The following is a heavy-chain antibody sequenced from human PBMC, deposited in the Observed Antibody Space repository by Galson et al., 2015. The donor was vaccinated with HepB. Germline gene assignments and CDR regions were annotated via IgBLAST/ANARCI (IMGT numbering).Heavy chain of an antibody. V-gene: IGHV1-3*01. J-gene: IGHJ4*02. Sequence: SVKVSCKASGYTFTSYAMHWVRQAPGQRLEWMGWINAGNGNTKYSQKFQGRVTITRDTSASTAYMELSSLRSEDTAVYYCARGAGAMSFGGRNYFDYWGQGTLVTVSS. CDR3: ARGAGAMSFGGRNYFDY. CDR1: GYTFTSYA. CDR2: INAGNGNT. D-gene: IGHD3-10*01.